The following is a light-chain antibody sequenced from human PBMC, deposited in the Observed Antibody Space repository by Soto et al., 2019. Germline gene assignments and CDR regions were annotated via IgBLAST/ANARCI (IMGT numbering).Light chain of an antibody. J-gene: IGKJ4*01. V-gene: IGKV1-8*01. Sequence: AIRMTLSPSSFSASTGDRVTITCRASQGISSYLAWYQQKPGKAPKLLIYAASTLQSGVPSRFSGSGSGTDFTLTISSLQPEDFATYYCQQYNSHDDIAFGRGTKVDIK. CDR2: AAS. CDR1: QGISSY. CDR3: QQYNSHDDIA.